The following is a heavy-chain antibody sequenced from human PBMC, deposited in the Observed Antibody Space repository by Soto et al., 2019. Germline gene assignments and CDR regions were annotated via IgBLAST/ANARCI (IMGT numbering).Heavy chain of an antibody. Sequence: EVQLVDSGGGLVQPGGSLRVSCAASGFTFSDYWMSWVRQAPGKGLEWVANINEEGSEKYYVDSVKGRFTISRDNAQNSLYLQMNSLRAEDAAVYYCARAWIQRVQDPWAVWGKGTTVTVSS. CDR1: GFTFSDYW. CDR2: INEEGSEK. CDR3: ARAWIQRVQDPWAV. D-gene: IGHD5-18*01. V-gene: IGHV3-7*03. J-gene: IGHJ6*04.